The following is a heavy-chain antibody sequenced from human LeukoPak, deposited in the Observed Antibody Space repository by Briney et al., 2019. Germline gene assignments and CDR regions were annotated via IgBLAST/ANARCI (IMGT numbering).Heavy chain of an antibody. CDR2: IYYSGST. CDR3: ARTRESAFDY. CDR1: GGSISSYY. Sequence: SETLSLTCTVSGGSISSYYWSWIRQPPGKGLEWIGYIYYSGSTNYNPSLKSRVTISVDTSKNQFSLKLSSVTAADTAVYYCARTRESAFDYWGQGTLVIVSS. V-gene: IGHV4-59*01. J-gene: IGHJ4*02.